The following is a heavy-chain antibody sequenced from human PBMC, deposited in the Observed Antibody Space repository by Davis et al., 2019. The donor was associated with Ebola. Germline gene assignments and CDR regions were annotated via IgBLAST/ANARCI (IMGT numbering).Heavy chain of an antibody. V-gene: IGHV3-74*01. Sequence: GESLKISCAASGFAFSAYCMHWVRQTPEKGLVWVARIYSDGRRTDYADSVKGRFTISRDNAKNSLYLQMNSLRAEDTAVYYWGKTGLESDYGMDVWGQGTTVTVSS. CDR1: GFAFSAYC. D-gene: IGHD3-3*01. CDR2: IYSDGRRT. J-gene: IGHJ6*02. CDR3: GKTGLESDYGMDV.